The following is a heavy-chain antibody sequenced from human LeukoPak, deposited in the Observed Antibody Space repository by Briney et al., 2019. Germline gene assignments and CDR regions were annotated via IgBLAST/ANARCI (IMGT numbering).Heavy chain of an antibody. CDR3: ARALSRNWNDEGPRWYYYYYGMDV. CDR2: ISAYNGNT. CDR1: GYTFTSYG. D-gene: IGHD1-1*01. Sequence: GASVKVSCKASGYTFTSYGISWVRQAPGQGLEWMGWISAYNGNTNYAQKLQGRVTMTTDTSTSTAYMELRSLRSDDTAVYYCARALSRNWNDEGPRWYYYYYGMDVWGQGTTVTVSS. J-gene: IGHJ6*02. V-gene: IGHV1-18*01.